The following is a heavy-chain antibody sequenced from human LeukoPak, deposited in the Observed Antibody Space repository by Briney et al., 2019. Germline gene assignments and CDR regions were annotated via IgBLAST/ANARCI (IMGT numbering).Heavy chain of an antibody. Sequence: GGSLRLSCAASGFTFSSYAMSWVRQAPGKGLEWVPAISGSGGSTYYADSVEGRFTISRDNSKNTLYLQMNSLRAEDTAVYYCATSSGYRNYFDYWGQGTLVTVSS. CDR2: ISGSGGST. CDR3: ATSSGYRNYFDY. CDR1: GFTFSSYA. J-gene: IGHJ4*02. D-gene: IGHD3-22*01. V-gene: IGHV3-23*01.